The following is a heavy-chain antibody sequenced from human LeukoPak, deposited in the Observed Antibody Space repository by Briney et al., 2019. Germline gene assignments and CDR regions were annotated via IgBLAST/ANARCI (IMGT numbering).Heavy chain of an antibody. V-gene: IGHV3-11*04. Sequence: PGGSLRLSCAASGFTFSDYYMSWIRQAPGKGLEWVSYISSSGSTIYYADSVKGRFAISRDNAKKSLYLQMNSLRAEDTAVYFCARAGVTSVRGRITTFPFGSWGQGTLITVSS. CDR1: GFTFSDYY. CDR3: ARAGVTSVRGRITTFPFGS. D-gene: IGHD3-10*01. CDR2: ISSSGSTI. J-gene: IGHJ4*02.